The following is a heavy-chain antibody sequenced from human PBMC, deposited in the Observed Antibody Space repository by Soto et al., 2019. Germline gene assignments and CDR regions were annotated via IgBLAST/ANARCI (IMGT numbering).Heavy chain of an antibody. J-gene: IGHJ4*02. CDR3: ARSTRYCTNGVCYGY. V-gene: IGHV1-18*01. Sequence: ASVKVSCKASGYTFTSYGISWVRQAPGQGLEWMGWISAYNGNTNYAQKLQGRVTMTTDTSTSTAYMELRSLRSDDTAVYYCARSTRYCTNGVCYGYWGQGTLVTVSS. CDR1: GYTFTSYG. CDR2: ISAYNGNT. D-gene: IGHD2-8*01.